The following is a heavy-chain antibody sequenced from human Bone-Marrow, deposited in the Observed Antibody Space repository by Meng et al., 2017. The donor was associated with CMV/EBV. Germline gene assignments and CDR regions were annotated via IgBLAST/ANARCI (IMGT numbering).Heavy chain of an antibody. V-gene: IGHV1-2*02. Sequence: ASVKVSCKASGYTFIGYDLHWVRQAPGEGLEWMGWINPKSGGTNYAQRFQGRVTMTRDTSINTVYMELNRLRSDDTAVYYCAKALYTNYYSTYYGLDVWGQGTAVTVCS. CDR1: GYTFIGYD. J-gene: IGHJ6*01. CDR2: INPKSGGT. CDR3: AKALYTNYYSTYYGLDV. D-gene: IGHD3-22*01.